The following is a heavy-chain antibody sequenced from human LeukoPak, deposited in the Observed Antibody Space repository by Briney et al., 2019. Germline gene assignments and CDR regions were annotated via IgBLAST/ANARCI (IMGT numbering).Heavy chain of an antibody. CDR1: GESFSGYY. Sequence: SETLSLTCAVYGESFSGYYWSWIRQPPGRGLEWIGEINHSGSTNYNPSLKSRVIISVDTSKNQFSLKLTSVTAADTAVYYCAKSNGYGLVDIWGQGTMVTVSS. CDR3: AKSNGYGLVDI. CDR2: INHSGST. V-gene: IGHV4-34*01. J-gene: IGHJ3*02. D-gene: IGHD3-10*01.